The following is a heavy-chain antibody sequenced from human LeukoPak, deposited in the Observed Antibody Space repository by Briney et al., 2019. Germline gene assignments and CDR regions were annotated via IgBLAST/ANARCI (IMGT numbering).Heavy chain of an antibody. V-gene: IGHV4-34*01. D-gene: IGHD2-21*02. CDR3: ARAAKNVVVTAIDY. CDR2: INHSGST. J-gene: IGHJ4*02. CDR1: GGSFSGYY. Sequence: SETLSLTCAVYGGSFSGYYWRWIRQPPGKGLEWIGEINHSGSTNYNPSLKSRVTISVDTSKNQFSLKLSSVTAADTAVYYCARAAKNVVVTAIDYWGQGTLVTVSS.